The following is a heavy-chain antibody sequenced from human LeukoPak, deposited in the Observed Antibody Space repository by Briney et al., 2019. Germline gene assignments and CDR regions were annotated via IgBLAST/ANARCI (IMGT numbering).Heavy chain of an antibody. Sequence: GGSLRLSCAASGFTFSTFGMHWVRQAPGKGLEWVAFIRYDGSNKYYADSVKGRFTISRDNSKNTLYLQMNSLRAEDTAVYYCAKDVGYGDYVGNWFDPWGQGTLVTVSS. CDR2: IRYDGSNK. CDR3: AKDVGYGDYVGNWFDP. D-gene: IGHD4-17*01. V-gene: IGHV3-30*02. J-gene: IGHJ5*02. CDR1: GFTFSTFG.